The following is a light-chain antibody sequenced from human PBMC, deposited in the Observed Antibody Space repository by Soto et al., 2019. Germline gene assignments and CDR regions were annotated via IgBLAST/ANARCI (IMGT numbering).Light chain of an antibody. V-gene: IGKV3-20*01. J-gene: IGKJ2*01. CDR1: QSVSSSY. CDR2: GAS. CDR3: QQYGSSPPSYT. Sequence: EIVLTPSPGTLSLSPGERATLSCRASQSVSSSYLDWYQQKPGQAPRLIIYGASSSATGIPDRFSGSGSGTDFTLTISRLEPEDFAVYYYQQYGSSPPSYTFGQGTKLEIK.